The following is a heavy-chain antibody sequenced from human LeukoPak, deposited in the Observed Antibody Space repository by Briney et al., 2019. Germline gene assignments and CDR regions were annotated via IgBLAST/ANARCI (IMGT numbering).Heavy chain of an antibody. V-gene: IGHV1-46*01. CDR1: GGTFSSYA. Sequence: ASVKVSCKASGGTFSSYAICWVRQAPGQGLEWMGRINPSGGSSILAQKFQGRVTMTRDTSTSTVYMELSSLRSEDTAVYYCARDNAVYAFDIWGQGTMVTVSS. D-gene: IGHD2-8*01. J-gene: IGHJ3*02. CDR3: ARDNAVYAFDI. CDR2: INPSGGSS.